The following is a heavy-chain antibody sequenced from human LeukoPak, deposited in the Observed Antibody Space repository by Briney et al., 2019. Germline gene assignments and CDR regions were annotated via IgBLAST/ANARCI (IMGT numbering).Heavy chain of an antibody. D-gene: IGHD2-15*01. CDR1: GFTLGEYS. CDR2: IRKQDGTT. J-gene: IGHJ4*02. CDR3: NRWQISGVSYSNV. Sequence: GGSLRLSCTPSGFTLGEYSMSWVRQAPGKGLEWVGFIRKQDGTTEYAASVRGRFTISRDESNRIAYLQMNSLKTEDTAVYHCNRWQISGVSYSNVWGQGTLVTVSS. V-gene: IGHV3-49*04.